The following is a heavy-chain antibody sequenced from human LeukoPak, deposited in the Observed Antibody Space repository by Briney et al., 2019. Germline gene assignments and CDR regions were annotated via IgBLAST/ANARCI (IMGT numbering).Heavy chain of an antibody. D-gene: IGHD6-19*01. CDR1: GFKFDDYA. CDR2: ISWNRDKI. CDR3: AKGRPAVEVAVNVPEFDY. Sequence: PGGSLRLSCAASGFKFDDYAMHWFRQVPGKGLEWVSGISWNRDKIGYVDSVKGRFTISRDNSKNTLYLQMNSLRPEDMAVYYCAKGRPAVEVAVNVPEFDYWGQGTLVTVSS. J-gene: IGHJ4*02. V-gene: IGHV3-9*03.